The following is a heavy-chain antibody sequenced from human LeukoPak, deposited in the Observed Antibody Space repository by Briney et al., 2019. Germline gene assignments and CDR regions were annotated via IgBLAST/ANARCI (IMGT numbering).Heavy chain of an antibody. CDR3: ARVKDIAVAGSPDY. CDR1: GFTFSSYW. CDR2: INTDGSSV. Sequence: PGGSLRLSCAASGFTFSSYWMHWVRQAPGRGLVWVSRINTDGSSVSHADSVKGRFTISRDNAKDTLYLQMNGLRVEDTAVHYCARVKDIAVAGSPDYWGQGTLVTVSS. J-gene: IGHJ4*02. V-gene: IGHV3-74*01. D-gene: IGHD6-19*01.